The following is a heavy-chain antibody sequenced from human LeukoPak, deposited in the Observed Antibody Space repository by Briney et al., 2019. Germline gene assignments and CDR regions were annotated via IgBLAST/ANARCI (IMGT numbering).Heavy chain of an antibody. CDR2: ISGSGGST. D-gene: IGHD6-19*01. CDR1: GFTFSSYA. Sequence: GGSLRLSCAASGFTFSSYAMSWVRQAPGKGLEWVSAISGSGGSTYYADSVKGRFTISRDNSKNTLYLQMNSLRAEDTAMYYCARERYLEIAVAGTIFDYWGQGTLVTVSS. J-gene: IGHJ4*02. V-gene: IGHV3-23*01. CDR3: ARERYLEIAVAGTIFDY.